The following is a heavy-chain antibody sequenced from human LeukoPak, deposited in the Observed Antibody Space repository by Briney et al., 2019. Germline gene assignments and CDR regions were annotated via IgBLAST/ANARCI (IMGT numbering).Heavy chain of an antibody. V-gene: IGHV3-7*01. CDR2: IKADGGEK. Sequence: GGSLRLSCAASGFTFSSYAMSWVRQAPGKGLEWVAKIKADGGEKDHVASVKGRFTISRDNAKNSLYLQMNSLRVEDTAVYYCARGGAARPDFWGQGTLVTVSS. D-gene: IGHD6-6*01. J-gene: IGHJ4*02. CDR1: GFTFSSYA. CDR3: ARGGAARPDF.